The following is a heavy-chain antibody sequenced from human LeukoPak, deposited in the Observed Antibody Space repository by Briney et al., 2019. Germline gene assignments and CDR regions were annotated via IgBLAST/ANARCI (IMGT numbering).Heavy chain of an antibody. Sequence: PSETLSLTCTVSGGSISSSSYYWGWIRQPPGKGLEWIGSIYYSGSTYYNPSLKSRVTISLDTSKNQFSLKLSSVTAADTAVYYCAKTKGYYYDTRDWGQGTLVTVSS. CDR2: IYYSGST. CDR3: AKTKGYYYDTRD. V-gene: IGHV4-39*07. D-gene: IGHD3-22*01. CDR1: GGSISSSSYY. J-gene: IGHJ4*02.